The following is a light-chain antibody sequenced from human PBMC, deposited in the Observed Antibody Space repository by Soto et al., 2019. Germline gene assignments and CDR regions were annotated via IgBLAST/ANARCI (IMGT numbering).Light chain of an antibody. J-gene: IGLJ1*01. CDR2: DTS. CDR1: TGTVTSDHF. V-gene: IGLV7-46*01. CDR3: LLSFNGAHV. Sequence: QAVVTQEPSLTVSPGGTVTLTCASSTGTVTSDHFPFWFQQNPGQAPKTLIYDTSSTHSWTPARFSGSLLGGKAALTLSGAQPEDEADYCCLLSFNGAHVFGTGTKLTVL.